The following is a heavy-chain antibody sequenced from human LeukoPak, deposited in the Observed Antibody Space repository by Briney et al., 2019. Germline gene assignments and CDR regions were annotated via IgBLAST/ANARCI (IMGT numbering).Heavy chain of an antibody. CDR3: ARDNDFQYFDY. Sequence: ASVKVSCKASGYTFTSFDINWVRQATGQGLEWMGWINTNTGNPTYAQGFTGRFVFSLDTSVSTAYLQISSLKAEDTAVYYCARDNDFQYFDYWGQGTLVTVSS. CDR1: GYTFTSFD. J-gene: IGHJ4*02. CDR2: INTNTGNP. D-gene: IGHD3-3*01. V-gene: IGHV7-4-1*02.